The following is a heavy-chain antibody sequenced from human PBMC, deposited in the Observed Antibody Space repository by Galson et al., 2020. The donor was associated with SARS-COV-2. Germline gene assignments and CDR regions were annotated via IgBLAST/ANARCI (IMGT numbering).Heavy chain of an antibody. CDR3: VRDRYCTTTTCYNWFSP. D-gene: IGHD2-2*02. J-gene: IGHJ5*02. V-gene: IGHV3-33*05. Sequence: GESLKISCAASEFMFSTFGMHWVRQGPGKGLEWVAFISFDGYTDYYSDSVKGRFTVSRDNSNNKLYLQMNNLRADDTAVYYCVRDRYCTTTTCYNWFSPWGQGTLVTVSS. CDR2: ISFDGYTD. CDR1: EFMFSTFG.